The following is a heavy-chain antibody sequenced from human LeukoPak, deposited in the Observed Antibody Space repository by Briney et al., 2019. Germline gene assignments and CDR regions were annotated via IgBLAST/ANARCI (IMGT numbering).Heavy chain of an antibody. D-gene: IGHD3-10*01. CDR2: INRNSGNI. CDR1: GFSSADFA. J-gene: IGHJ6*02. CDR3: AKEGAEFGEFTDYFFYGLDV. Sequence: GGSLRLSCTVSGFSSADFAMHWVRQPPGKGLEWVSGINRNSGNIVYADSVKGRFTISRDNAKNSLYLQMNTLRHEDTAFYYCAKEGAEFGEFTDYFFYGLDVWGQGTMVTVSS. V-gene: IGHV3-9*02.